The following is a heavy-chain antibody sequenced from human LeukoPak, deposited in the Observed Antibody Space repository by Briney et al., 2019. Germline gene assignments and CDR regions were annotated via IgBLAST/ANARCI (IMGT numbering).Heavy chain of an antibody. Sequence: PSETLSLTRTVSGGSISSYYWSWIRQPPGKGLEWIGYIYYSGSTNYNPSLKSRVTISVDTSKNQFSLKLNSVTAADTAVYYCARHDSQSDFWSGYSEYYFDYWGQGTLVTVSS. CDR2: IYYSGST. V-gene: IGHV4-59*08. CDR3: ARHDSQSDFWSGYSEYYFDY. J-gene: IGHJ4*02. D-gene: IGHD3-3*01. CDR1: GGSISSYY.